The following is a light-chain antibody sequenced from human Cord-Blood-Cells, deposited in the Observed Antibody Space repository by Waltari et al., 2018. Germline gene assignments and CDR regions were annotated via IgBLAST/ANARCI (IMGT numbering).Light chain of an antibody. Sequence: DIPVTPFSSSPSASVGDRVTITCQASQDISNYLNWYQQKTGKAPKLLIYDASNLETGVPSRFSGSGSGTDFTFTISSLQPEDIATYYCQQYDNLPFTFGPGTKVDIK. CDR2: DAS. J-gene: IGKJ3*01. CDR1: QDISNY. V-gene: IGKV1-33*01. CDR3: QQYDNLPFT.